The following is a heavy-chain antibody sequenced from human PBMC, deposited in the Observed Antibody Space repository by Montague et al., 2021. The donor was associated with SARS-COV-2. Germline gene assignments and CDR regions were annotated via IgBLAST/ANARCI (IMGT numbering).Heavy chain of an antibody. Sequence: SETLSLTCTVSGGSFGLYKWSWLRQSPGKGLEWIGYTYASGSTDYNPSLISRVTILVDTSNNQFTLNLDSVTSADTAVYYCAREWSAFDFWGQGTMVSVS. CDR3: AREWSAFDF. J-gene: IGHJ3*01. D-gene: IGHD1-26*01. V-gene: IGHV4-59*01. CDR2: TYASGST. CDR1: GGSFGLYK.